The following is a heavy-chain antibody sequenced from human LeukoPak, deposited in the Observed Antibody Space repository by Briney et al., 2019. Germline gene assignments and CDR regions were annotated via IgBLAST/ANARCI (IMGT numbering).Heavy chain of an antibody. CDR3: ARDLDILTVPDY. V-gene: IGHV1-18*01. Sequence: GASVKVSCKASGYTFTSYGISWVRQAPGQGLEWMGWISTYNGNTNYAQKLQGRVTMTTDTSTSTAYMELRSLRSDDSAVYYCARDLDILTVPDYWGQGTLVTVSS. CDR2: ISTYNGNT. CDR1: GYTFTSYG. D-gene: IGHD3-9*01. J-gene: IGHJ4*02.